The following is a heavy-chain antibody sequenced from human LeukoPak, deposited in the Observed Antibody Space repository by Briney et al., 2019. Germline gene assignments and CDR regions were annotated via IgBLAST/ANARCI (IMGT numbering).Heavy chain of an antibody. CDR1: GFTFSSYA. CDR3: AKPLTTVVPGAFDI. Sequence: GGSLRLSCAASGFTFSSYAMHWVRQAPGKGLEWVAVISYDGSNKYYADSVKGRFTISRDNSKNTLYLQMNSLRAEDTAVYYCAKPLTTVVPGAFDIWGQGTMVTVSS. J-gene: IGHJ3*02. D-gene: IGHD4-23*01. V-gene: IGHV3-30-3*02. CDR2: ISYDGSNK.